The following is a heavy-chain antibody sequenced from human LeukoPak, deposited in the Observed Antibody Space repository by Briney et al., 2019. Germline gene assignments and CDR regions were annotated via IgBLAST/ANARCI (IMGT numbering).Heavy chain of an antibody. CDR3: ARGGDGDYVTGYYYYYMDV. D-gene: IGHD4-17*01. Sequence: SETLSLTCAVYGGSFSGYYWSWIRQPPGKGLEWIGEINHSGSTNYNPSLKSRVTMSVDTSKNQFSLKLSSVTAADTAVYYCARGGDGDYVTGYYYYYMDVWGKGTTVTVSS. V-gene: IGHV4-34*01. J-gene: IGHJ6*03. CDR2: INHSGST. CDR1: GGSFSGYY.